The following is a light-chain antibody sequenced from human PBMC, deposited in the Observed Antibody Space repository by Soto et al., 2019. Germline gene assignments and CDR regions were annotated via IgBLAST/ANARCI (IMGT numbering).Light chain of an antibody. CDR2: GNS. CDR3: KSYDSSLSGVV. CDR1: SSNIGAGYD. V-gene: IGLV1-40*01. J-gene: IGLJ2*01. Sequence: QSVLTQPPSVSGAPGQRVTISGTGSSSNIGAGYDVHWYQQRPGTAPKLLIYGNSNRPSGVPDRFSGSKSGTSASLAITGLQAEDEADYYCKSYDSSLSGVVFGVGTKLNVL.